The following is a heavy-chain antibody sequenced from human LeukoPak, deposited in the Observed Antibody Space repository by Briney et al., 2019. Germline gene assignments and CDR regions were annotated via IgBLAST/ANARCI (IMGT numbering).Heavy chain of an antibody. CDR3: AKAGGGWYSGYFDC. J-gene: IGHJ4*02. D-gene: IGHD6-19*01. Sequence: GGSLRLSCAASGFTFSSYSMNWVRQAPGKGLEWLSYISGSGTSIYSAGSVKGRFTISRDNAKNSLYLQMNSLRAEDTALYYCAKAGGGWYSGYFDCWGQGTLVTVSS. V-gene: IGHV3-48*04. CDR1: GFTFSSYS. CDR2: ISGSGTSI.